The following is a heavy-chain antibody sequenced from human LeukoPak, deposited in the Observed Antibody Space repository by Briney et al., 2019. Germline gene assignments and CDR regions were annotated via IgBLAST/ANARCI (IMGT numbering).Heavy chain of an antibody. V-gene: IGHV4-39*01. CDR3: ATPGYSSGWYVY. CDR2: IYYSGST. CDR1: GGSISSSSYY. D-gene: IGHD6-19*01. J-gene: IGHJ4*02. Sequence: SETLSLTCTVSGGSISSSSYYWCWIRQPPGKGLEWIGSIYYSGSTYYNPSLKSRVTISVDTSKNQFSLKLSSVTAADTAVYYCATPGYSSGWYVYWGQGTLVTVSS.